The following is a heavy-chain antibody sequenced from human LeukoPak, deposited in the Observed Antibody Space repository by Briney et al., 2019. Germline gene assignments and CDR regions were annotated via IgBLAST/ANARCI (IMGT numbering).Heavy chain of an antibody. CDR1: GFTFNTHW. V-gene: IGHV3-74*01. CDR3: ARRYPTSSLTHFDY. CDR2: INTDGSAT. J-gene: IGHJ4*02. Sequence: GGSLRLSCAASGFTFNTHWMHWVRQVPEKGLVWVSRINTDGSATTYADSVKGRFTISRDDAKNSLYLQMNSLRAEDTAVYYCARRYPTSSLTHFDYWGQGTLVTVSS. D-gene: IGHD6-6*01.